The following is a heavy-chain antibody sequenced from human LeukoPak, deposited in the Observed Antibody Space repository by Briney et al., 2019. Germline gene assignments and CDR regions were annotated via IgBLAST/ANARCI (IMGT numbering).Heavy chain of an antibody. D-gene: IGHD1-7*01. Sequence: GGSLRLSCAASGFTFSSYSMNWVRQAPGKGLEWVSSISSSSSNIYYADSVKGRFTISRDNAKNTLYLQMNSLRAEDTAVYYCARDLGWNYAGGLDYWGQGTLVTVSS. J-gene: IGHJ4*02. CDR2: ISSSSSNI. CDR3: ARDLGWNYAGGLDY. CDR1: GFTFSSYS. V-gene: IGHV3-21*04.